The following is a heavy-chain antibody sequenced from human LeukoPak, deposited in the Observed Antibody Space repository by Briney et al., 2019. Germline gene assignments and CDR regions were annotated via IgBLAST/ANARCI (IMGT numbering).Heavy chain of an antibody. Sequence: SETLSLTCTVSGGSISSHYWSWIRQPPGKGLEWIGYIYYSGSTNYNPSLKSRVTISVDTSKNQFSLKLSSVTAADTAVYYCARHFDGYTPGGAFDIWGQGTMVTVSS. CDR2: IYYSGST. CDR3: ARHFDGYTPGGAFDI. D-gene: IGHD5-24*01. CDR1: GGSISSHY. J-gene: IGHJ3*02. V-gene: IGHV4-59*08.